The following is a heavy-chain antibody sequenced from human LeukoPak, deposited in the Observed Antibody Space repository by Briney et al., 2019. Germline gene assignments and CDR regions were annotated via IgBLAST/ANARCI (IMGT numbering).Heavy chain of an antibody. CDR1: GFTFSSYA. CDR3: ARDRADITLVRGASLINY. Sequence: GGSLRLSCAASGFTFSSYAMHWVRQTPGKGLEWVAVISYDGSNKYYADSVKGRFTISRDNSKNTLYLQMNSLRAEDTAVYYCARDRADITLVRGASLINYGARGPLVTVSS. CDR2: ISYDGSNK. V-gene: IGHV3-30*04. J-gene: IGHJ4*02. D-gene: IGHD3-10*01.